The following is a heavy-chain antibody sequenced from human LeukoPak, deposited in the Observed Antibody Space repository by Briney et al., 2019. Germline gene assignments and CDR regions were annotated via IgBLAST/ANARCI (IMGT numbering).Heavy chain of an antibody. V-gene: IGHV3-33*01. Sequence: GGSLRLSCAASGFTFTSYGMHWVRQAPGNGLEWVAVMWYDGSKQYYADSVKGRFTISRDTAKNTLYLEMNSLRAEDTAVYYCVRDYNFYFDYWGQGTLVTVSS. J-gene: IGHJ4*02. CDR3: VRDYNFYFDY. D-gene: IGHD3-10*01. CDR1: GFTFTSYG. CDR2: MWYDGSKQ.